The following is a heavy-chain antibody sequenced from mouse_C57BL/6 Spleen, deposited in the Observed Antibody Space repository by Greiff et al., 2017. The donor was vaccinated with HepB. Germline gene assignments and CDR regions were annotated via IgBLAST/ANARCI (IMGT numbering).Heavy chain of an antibody. Sequence: VQLKQSGPELVKPGASVKMSCKASGYTFTDYNMHWVKQSHGKSLEWIGYINPNNGGTSYNQKFKGKATLTVNKSSSTAYMELRSLTSEDSAVYYCAREPYYYGSSYDYYAMDYWGQGTSVTVSS. CDR1: GYTFTDYN. CDR3: AREPYYYGSSYDYYAMDY. V-gene: IGHV1-22*01. CDR2: INPNNGGT. J-gene: IGHJ4*01. D-gene: IGHD1-1*01.